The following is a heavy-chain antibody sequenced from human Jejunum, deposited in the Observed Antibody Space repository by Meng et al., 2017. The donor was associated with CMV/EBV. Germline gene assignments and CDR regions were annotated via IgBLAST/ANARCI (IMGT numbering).Heavy chain of an antibody. Sequence: LSLSCSVSWGSITSTDWWSWVRQSPGKGLEWIGEISHSGGDNYNPSLKPRVKISVDKSKNQFFLELTSVTAADTAVYYCAREMWLDLWGQGTLVTVSS. CDR1: WGSITSTDW. CDR2: ISHSGGD. CDR3: AREMWLDL. D-gene: IGHD5-12*01. J-gene: IGHJ5*02. V-gene: IGHV4-4*02.